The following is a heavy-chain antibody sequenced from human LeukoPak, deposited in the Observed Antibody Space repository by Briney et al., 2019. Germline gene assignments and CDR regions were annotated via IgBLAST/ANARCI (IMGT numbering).Heavy chain of an antibody. J-gene: IGHJ4*02. CDR2: ISYDGSNK. Sequence: GGSLRLSCAASGFTFSSYGMHWVRQAPGKGLEWVAVISYDGSNKYYADSVKGRFTISRDNSKNTLYLQMNSLRAEDTAVYYCAKEPFDYWGQGTLVTVSS. CDR3: AKEPFDY. D-gene: IGHD2/OR15-2a*01. V-gene: IGHV3-30*18. CDR1: GFTFSSYG.